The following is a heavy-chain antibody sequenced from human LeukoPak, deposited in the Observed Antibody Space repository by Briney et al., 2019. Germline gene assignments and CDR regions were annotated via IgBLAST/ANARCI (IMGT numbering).Heavy chain of an antibody. CDR2: IIPIFGTA. Sequence: ASVKVSCKGSGGTFSSYAISWVRQAPGQGLEWMGGIIPIFGTANYAQKFQGRVTITTDESTSTAYMELSSLRSEDTAMYYCASRLPRLTLVTTYYYYYMDVWGKGTTVTVSS. J-gene: IGHJ6*03. V-gene: IGHV1-69*05. CDR1: GGTFSSYA. CDR3: ASRLPRLTLVTTYYYYYMDV. D-gene: IGHD4-17*01.